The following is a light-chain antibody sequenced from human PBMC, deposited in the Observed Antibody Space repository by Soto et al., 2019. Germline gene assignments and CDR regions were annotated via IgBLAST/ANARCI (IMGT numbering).Light chain of an antibody. Sequence: QSALTQPPSASGTPGQRVTISCSGSSSNIGSNYVYWYQHLTGTAPKLLIYRNNQRPSGVPDRFSGSKSGTSASLAISGFRSEDEADYYCATWDDSLSNYVFGTGTKVTVL. V-gene: IGLV1-47*01. CDR2: RNN. J-gene: IGLJ1*01. CDR3: ATWDDSLSNYV. CDR1: SSNIGSNY.